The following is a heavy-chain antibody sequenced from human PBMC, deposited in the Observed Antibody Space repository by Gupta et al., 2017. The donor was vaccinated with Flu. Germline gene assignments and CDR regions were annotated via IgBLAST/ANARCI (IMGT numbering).Heavy chain of an antibody. D-gene: IGHD6-13*01. CDR3: ARDRRPVYVSRAYSSSWSHSDY. Sequence: QVQLVQSGAEVKKPGSSVKVSCKASGGTFSSYAISWVRQAPGQGLEWMGGIIPIFGTANYAQKFQGRVTITADESTSTAYMELSSLRSEDTAVYYCARDRRPVYVSRAYSSSWSHSDYWGQGTLVTVSS. CDR2: IIPIFGTA. J-gene: IGHJ4*02. V-gene: IGHV1-69*01. CDR1: GGTFSSYA.